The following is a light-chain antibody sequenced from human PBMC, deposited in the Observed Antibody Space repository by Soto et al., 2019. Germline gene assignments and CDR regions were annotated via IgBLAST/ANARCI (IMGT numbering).Light chain of an antibody. Sequence: GLTQSPGPLSLSPGERATLAFRASQSVSGSYLAWYQQKPGQAPWLLIYGASSRATGIPDRFSGSGSGTEFTLTISRLEPEDFAVYYCQQYDSFLTFGPGTKVYIK. CDR2: GAS. CDR1: QSVSGSY. V-gene: IGKV3-20*01. J-gene: IGKJ3*01. CDR3: QQYDSFLT.